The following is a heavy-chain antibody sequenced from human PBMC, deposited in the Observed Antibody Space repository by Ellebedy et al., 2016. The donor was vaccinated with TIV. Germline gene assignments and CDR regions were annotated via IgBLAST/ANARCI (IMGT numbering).Heavy chain of an antibody. D-gene: IGHD3-16*01. CDR1: GFTFSRYA. CDR2: IDNAGDT. Sequence: GGSLRLSXAASGFTFSRYAMHWVRQSTRKGLEWVASIDNAGDTYYPGSVKGRFTISRENAKTSLYLQMNSLRVEDTAVYYCTRFEIISGGGYGMDVWGQGTTVTVSS. J-gene: IGHJ6*02. V-gene: IGHV3-13*01. CDR3: TRFEIISGGGYGMDV.